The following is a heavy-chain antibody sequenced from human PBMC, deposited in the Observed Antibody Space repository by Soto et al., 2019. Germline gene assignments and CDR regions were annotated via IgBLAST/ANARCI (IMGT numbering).Heavy chain of an antibody. CDR2: ISSSSSTI. Sequence: GGSLRLSCAASGFTSSSYSMNWVRQAPGKGLEWVSYISSSSSTIYYADSVKGRFTISRDNAKNSLYLQMNSLRDEDTAVYYCARDLVDTAMAPTDYWGQGTLVTVSS. V-gene: IGHV3-48*02. D-gene: IGHD5-18*01. CDR1: GFTSSSYS. J-gene: IGHJ4*02. CDR3: ARDLVDTAMAPTDY.